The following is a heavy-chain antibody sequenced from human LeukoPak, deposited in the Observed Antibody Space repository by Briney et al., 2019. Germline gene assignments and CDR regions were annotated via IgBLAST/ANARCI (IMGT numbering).Heavy chain of an antibody. V-gene: IGHV4-59*11. J-gene: IGHJ5*02. CDR2: IYYSGST. CDR1: GVFISSHY. CDR3: ARGIRYYDILTGYSGYNWFDP. Sequence: SESLSLTCTDSGVFISSHYLSWIRQPPGKGLEWTGYIYYSGSTNYNPSLKSRVTISVDTSKNQFSLKLSSVTAADTAVYYCARGIRYYDILTGYSGYNWFDPWGQGTLVTVSS. D-gene: IGHD3-9*01.